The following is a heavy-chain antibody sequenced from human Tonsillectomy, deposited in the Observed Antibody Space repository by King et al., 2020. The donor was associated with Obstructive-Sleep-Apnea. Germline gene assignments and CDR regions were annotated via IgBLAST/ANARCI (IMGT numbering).Heavy chain of an antibody. J-gene: IGHJ5*02. Sequence: VQLQESGPGLVKPSQTLSLTCTVSGASISSGDYYWSWIRQPPGKGLEWIGYIFYSGSTYCNPSLKSRVAISIDTSKNQFSLKLSSVTAADTAVYFCDREYYRSGTYYGYWFDPWGQGTLVTVSS. CDR1: GASISSGDYY. CDR3: DREYYRSGTYYGYWFDP. V-gene: IGHV4-30-4*01. D-gene: IGHD3-10*01. CDR2: IFYSGST.